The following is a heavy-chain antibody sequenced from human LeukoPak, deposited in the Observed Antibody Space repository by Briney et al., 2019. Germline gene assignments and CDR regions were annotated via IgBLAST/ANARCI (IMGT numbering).Heavy chain of an antibody. Sequence: SETLSLTCAVYGGSFSGYYWSWIRQPPGKGLEWIGEINHSGSTNYNPSLKSRVTISVDTSKNQFSLKLSSVTAADTAVYYCARGGVRGQLRIDYWGLGTLVTVSS. CDR1: GGSFSGYY. CDR3: ARGGVRGQLRIDY. V-gene: IGHV4-34*01. D-gene: IGHD2-2*01. CDR2: INHSGST. J-gene: IGHJ4*02.